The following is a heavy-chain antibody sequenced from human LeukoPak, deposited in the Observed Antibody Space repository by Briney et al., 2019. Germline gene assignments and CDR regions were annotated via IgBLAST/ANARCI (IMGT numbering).Heavy chain of an antibody. J-gene: IGHJ6*03. Sequence: GGSLRLSCAASGFTFSSYSMNWVRHAPGQGMEWVSSISSSYIYYADSVKGRFTISSDNAKNSLYMQMNGLRAEDTAVYYCARDLESGYYYMDVWGKGTTVTVSS. CDR3: ARDLESGYYYMDV. V-gene: IGHV3-21*01. D-gene: IGHD3-3*01. CDR2: ISSSYI. CDR1: GFTFSSYS.